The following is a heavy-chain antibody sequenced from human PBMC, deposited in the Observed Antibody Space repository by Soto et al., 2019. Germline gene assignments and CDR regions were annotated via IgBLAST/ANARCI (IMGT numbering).Heavy chain of an antibody. CDR2: ISSSGSTI. CDR3: ANSMYTAMVTPNSAFDI. CDR1: GFTFSDYY. V-gene: IGHV3-11*01. J-gene: IGHJ3*02. D-gene: IGHD5-18*01. Sequence: QVQLVESGGGLVKPGGSLRLSCAASGFTFSDYYMSWIRQAPGKGLEWVSYISSSGSTIYYADSVKGRFTISRDNAKNSLYLQMNSLRAKDTAVYYCANSMYTAMVTPNSAFDIWGQGTMVTVSS.